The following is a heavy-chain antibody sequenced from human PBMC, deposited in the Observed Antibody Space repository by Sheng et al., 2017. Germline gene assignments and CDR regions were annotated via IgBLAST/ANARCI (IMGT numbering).Heavy chain of an antibody. V-gene: IGHV3-9*01. D-gene: IGHD3-10*01. Sequence: MDWVRQAPGKGLEWVSGISWNSGSIGYADSVKGRFTISRDNAKNSLYLQMNSLRAEDTALYYCAKDANYYGSGSYGRENWFDPWGQGTLVTVSS. CDR2: ISWNSGSI. CDR3: AKDANYYGSGSYGRENWFDP. J-gene: IGHJ5*02.